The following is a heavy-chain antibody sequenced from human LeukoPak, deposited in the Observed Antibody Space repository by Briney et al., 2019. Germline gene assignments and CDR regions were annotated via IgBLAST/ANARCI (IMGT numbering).Heavy chain of an antibody. Sequence: GGSLRLSCAASGFTFSTYAMTWVRQAPGKGLEWVSAISESGGSTYYTDSVKGRFTISRDNSKNTLYLQMSSVRVDDTAVYYCARDRGRYYDSRGFYWGYYFDSWGQGILVTVST. V-gene: IGHV3-23*01. CDR2: ISESGGST. CDR1: GFTFSTYA. CDR3: ARDRGRYYDSRGFYWGYYFDS. J-gene: IGHJ4*02. D-gene: IGHD3-22*01.